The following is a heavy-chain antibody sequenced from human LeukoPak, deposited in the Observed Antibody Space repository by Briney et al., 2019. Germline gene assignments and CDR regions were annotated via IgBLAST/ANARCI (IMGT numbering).Heavy chain of an antibody. Sequence: ASVKVSCKASGYTFTNDAISWVRQASGQGLEWMGWISTYNGNTNFAQKFQGRVTMTTDTSTSTAYMELRSLRSDDTAIYYCVRDYQQQLYLYYFDYWGQGTLVTVSS. J-gene: IGHJ4*02. V-gene: IGHV1-18*01. D-gene: IGHD3-16*02. CDR3: VRDYQQQLYLYYFDY. CDR2: ISTYNGNT. CDR1: GYTFTNDA.